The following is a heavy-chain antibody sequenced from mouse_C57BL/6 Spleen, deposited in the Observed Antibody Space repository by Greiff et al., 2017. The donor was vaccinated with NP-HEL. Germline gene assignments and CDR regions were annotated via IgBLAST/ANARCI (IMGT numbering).Heavy chain of an antibody. CDR3: ARIDITTVVAFDY. J-gene: IGHJ2*01. V-gene: IGHV1-64*01. CDR2: IHPNSGST. Sequence: QQPGAELVKPGASVKLSCKASGYTFTSYWMHWVKQRPGQGLEWIGMIHPNSGSTNYNEKFKSKATLTVDKSSSTAYMQLSSLTSEDSAVYYCARIDITTVVAFDYWGQGTTLTVSS. D-gene: IGHD1-1*01. CDR1: GYTFTSYW.